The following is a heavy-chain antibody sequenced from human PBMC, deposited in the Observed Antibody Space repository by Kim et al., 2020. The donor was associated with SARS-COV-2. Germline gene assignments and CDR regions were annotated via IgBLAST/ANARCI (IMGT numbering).Heavy chain of an antibody. V-gene: IGHV1-3*01. D-gene: IGHD3-10*01. J-gene: IGHJ4*02. Sequence: ASVKVSCKASGYTFTSYAMHWVRQAPGQRLEWMGWINAGNGNTKYSQKFQGRVTITRDTSASTAYMELSSLRSEDTAVYYCAREGGPLYYYGSGSRGGGLVYWGQGTLVTVSS. CDR3: AREGGPLYYYGSGSRGGGLVY. CDR2: INAGNGNT. CDR1: GYTFTSYA.